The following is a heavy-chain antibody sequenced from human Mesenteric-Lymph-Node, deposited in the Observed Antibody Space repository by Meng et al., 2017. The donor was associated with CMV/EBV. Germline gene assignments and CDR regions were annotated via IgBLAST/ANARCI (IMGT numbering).Heavy chain of an antibody. J-gene: IGHJ4*02. CDR2: ISESGETT. D-gene: IGHD2/OR15-2a*01. V-gene: IGHV3-23*01. CDR1: GFTFRNAV. Sequence: GGSLRLSCAASGFTFRNAVMNWVRQSPVRGLGWVAEISESGETTNYADSVKGRFIISRDNFASTLYLQMNSLRVDDTAAYYCVRLSDDWGRGTLVTVSS. CDR3: VRLSDD.